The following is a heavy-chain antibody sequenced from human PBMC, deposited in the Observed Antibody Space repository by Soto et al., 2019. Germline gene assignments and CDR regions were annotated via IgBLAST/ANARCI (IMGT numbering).Heavy chain of an antibody. J-gene: IGHJ5*02. CDR3: ARENSDSPRDRCNWFDP. Sequence: PSETLSLTCTVSGGSISSSCYYWGWLRQPPGKGREWIGYIYYSGSTNYNPSLKSRVTISVDTSKNQFSLKLSSVTAADTAVYYCARENSDSPRDRCNWFDPWGQGTLVTVSS. CDR1: GGSISSSCYY. D-gene: IGHD4-4*01. CDR2: IYYSGST. V-gene: IGHV4-61*01.